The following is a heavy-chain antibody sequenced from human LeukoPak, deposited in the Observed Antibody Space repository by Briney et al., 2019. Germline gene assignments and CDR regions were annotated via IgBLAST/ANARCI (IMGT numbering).Heavy chain of an antibody. V-gene: IGHV3-30*18. CDR2: ISYDGSNK. CDR1: GFTFSSYG. Sequence: PGGSLRLSCAASGFTFSSYGMHWVRQAPGKGLEWVAVISYDGSNKYYADSVKGRFTISRDNSKNTLYLQMNSLRAEDTAVYYCAKDPEIAAADTRLAGYFDYWGQGTLVTVSP. J-gene: IGHJ4*02. D-gene: IGHD6-13*01. CDR3: AKDPEIAAADTRLAGYFDY.